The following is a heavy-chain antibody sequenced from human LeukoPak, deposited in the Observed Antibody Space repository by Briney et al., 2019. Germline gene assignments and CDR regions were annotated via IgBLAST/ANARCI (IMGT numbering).Heavy chain of an antibody. V-gene: IGHV4-59*01. CDR3: ARPSSAYYYTFDY. D-gene: IGHD3-22*01. J-gene: IGHJ4*02. Sequence: SETLSLTCTVSGGSIRSDYWSWIRQPPGKGLEWIGYIYKRGSTNYNPSLKSRVIISIDTSKNQFSLKLSSVTAADTAVYYCARPSSAYYYTFDYWGQGTLVTVSS. CDR2: IYKRGST. CDR1: GGSIRSDY.